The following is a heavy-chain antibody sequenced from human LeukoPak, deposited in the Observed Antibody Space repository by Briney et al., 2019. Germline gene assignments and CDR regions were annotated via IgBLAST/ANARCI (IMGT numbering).Heavy chain of an antibody. J-gene: IGHJ3*02. D-gene: IGHD3-22*01. CDR1: GFTFSSYA. Sequence: GGSLRLSCAASGFTFSSYAMSWVRQAPGKGLEWVSAISGSGGSTYYADSVKGRFTISRDNSKNTLYLQMNSLRAEDTAVYYCATEPYYYDSSGYTTGNAFDIWGQGTMVTVSS. V-gene: IGHV3-23*01. CDR2: ISGSGGST. CDR3: ATEPYYYDSSGYTTGNAFDI.